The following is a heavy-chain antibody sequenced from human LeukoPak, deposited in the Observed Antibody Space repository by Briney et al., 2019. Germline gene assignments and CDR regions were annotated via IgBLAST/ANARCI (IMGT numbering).Heavy chain of an antibody. J-gene: IGHJ4*02. D-gene: IGHD6-19*01. CDR1: GFTFTNYA. CDR2: VSGSGDSS. Sequence: GGSLRLSCAASGFTFTNYAMSWVCQAPGKGLEWVSAVSGSGDSSYYADSVKGRLTISRDNSKNTLYLQMNSLRAEDTAVYYCARGQVSGWYHYWGQGTLVTVSS. V-gene: IGHV3-23*01. CDR3: ARGQVSGWYHY.